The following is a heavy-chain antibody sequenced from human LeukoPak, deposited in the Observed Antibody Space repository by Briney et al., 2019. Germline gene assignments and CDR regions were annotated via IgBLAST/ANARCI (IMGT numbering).Heavy chain of an antibody. CDR2: IYYSGST. CDR1: GGSISSYY. J-gene: IGHJ6*01. D-gene: IGHD5-12*01. CDR3: ARVWSGYDYYYYYGMDV. V-gene: IGHV4-59*01. Sequence: PSETLSLTCTVSGGSISSYYWSWIRQPPGKGLEWIGYIYYSGSTNYNPSLKSRVTISVDTSKNQFSLKLSSVTAADTVVYYCARVWSGYDYYYYYGMDVWGQGATGTVSS.